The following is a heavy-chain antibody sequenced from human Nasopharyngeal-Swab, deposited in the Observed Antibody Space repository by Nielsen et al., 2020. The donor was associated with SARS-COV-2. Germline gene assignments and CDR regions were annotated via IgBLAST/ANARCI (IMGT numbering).Heavy chain of an antibody. J-gene: IGHJ3*02. CDR3: TRNHLGLGI. CDR1: GFPFSSHS. Sequence: LKISCAASGFPFSSHSMNWVRQAPGKGLEWVSSISSSSSYIYYADSVKGRFTISRDNAKNSLYLQMNSLRAEDTAVYYCTRNHLGLGIWGQGTVVTVSS. V-gene: IGHV3-21*01. CDR2: ISSSSSYI. D-gene: IGHD3-16*01.